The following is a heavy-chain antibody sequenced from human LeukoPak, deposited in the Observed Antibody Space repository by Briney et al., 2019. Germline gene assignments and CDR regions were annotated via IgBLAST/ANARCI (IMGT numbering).Heavy chain of an antibody. CDR1: GFSLSTYG. Sequence: GGSLRLSCAASGFSLSTYGVSWVRQPPGKGLEWVSGITGTGGSTYYADSVKARFTVSRDTSKNTLYLQMNSLRAEDTAIYYCAKDHGTAVAGFYYWGQGTLVTVSS. V-gene: IGHV3-23*01. CDR2: ITGTGGST. CDR3: AKDHGTAVAGFYY. J-gene: IGHJ4*02. D-gene: IGHD6-19*01.